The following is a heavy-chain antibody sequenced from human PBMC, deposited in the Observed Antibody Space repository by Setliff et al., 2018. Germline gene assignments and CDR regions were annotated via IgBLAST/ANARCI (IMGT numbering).Heavy chain of an antibody. J-gene: IGHJ6*03. D-gene: IGHD3-3*01. CDR1: GGTFNGYA. Sequence: VASVKVSCKASGGTFNGYAISWVRQAPGQGLEWMGGIMPLFDTANYAQKFQGRVTITADESTNTAYMELSSLRSEDTAVYYCARGGGSLRFLQWSYNYMDVWGKGTTVTVSS. V-gene: IGHV1-69*13. CDR2: IMPLFDTA. CDR3: ARGGGSLRFLQWSYNYMDV.